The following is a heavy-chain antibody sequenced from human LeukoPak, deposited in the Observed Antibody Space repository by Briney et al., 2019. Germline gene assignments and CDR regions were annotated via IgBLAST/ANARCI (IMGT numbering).Heavy chain of an antibody. Sequence: PETLSLTCTVSGGSISSYYWSWIRQPPGKGLEWIGYIYYSGSTNYNPSLKSRVTISVDTSKNQFSLKLSSVTAADTAVYYCARDSRYSSGWYVQRWFDPWGQGTLVTVSS. J-gene: IGHJ5*02. CDR2: IYYSGST. V-gene: IGHV4-59*01. CDR3: ARDSRYSSGWYVQRWFDP. CDR1: GGSISSYY. D-gene: IGHD6-19*01.